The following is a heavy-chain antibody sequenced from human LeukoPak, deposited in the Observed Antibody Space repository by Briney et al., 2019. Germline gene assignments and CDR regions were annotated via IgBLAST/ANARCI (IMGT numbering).Heavy chain of an antibody. V-gene: IGHV4-4*02. CDR3: TRRAGTDSNGAFDI. D-gene: IGHD6-19*01. CDR1: GGSISSSMW. CDR2: IYHSGST. Sequence: PSETLSLTCAVSGGSISSSMWWTWVSQPPGKGLEWIGEIYHSGSTNYNPSLKSRLTISVDKSKNQFSLNLSSVTAADTAVYYCTRRAGTDSNGAFDIWGQGKMVTVS. J-gene: IGHJ3*02.